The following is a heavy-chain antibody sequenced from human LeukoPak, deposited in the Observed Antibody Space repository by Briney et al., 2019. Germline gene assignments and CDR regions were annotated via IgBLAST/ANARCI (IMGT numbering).Heavy chain of an antibody. J-gene: IGHJ3*02. CDR1: GYTFTSYY. V-gene: IGHV1-46*01. D-gene: IGHD2/OR15-2a*01. CDR2: INPSGGST. CDR3: ARDIILGAFDI. Sequence: ASVKVSCNASGYTFTSYYMHWVRQAPGQGLEWMGIINPSGGSTSYAQKFQGRVTMTRDTSTSTVYMELSSLRSEDTAVYYCARDIILGAFDIWGQGTMVTVSS.